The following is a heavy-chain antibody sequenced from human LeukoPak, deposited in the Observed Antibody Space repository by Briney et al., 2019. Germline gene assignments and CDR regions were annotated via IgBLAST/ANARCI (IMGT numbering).Heavy chain of an antibody. CDR2: ISYDGSNK. CDR3: ARDRMGAGDYVPYYYYGMDV. Sequence: GGSLRLSCAASGFTFSSYAMHWVRQAPGKGLEWVAVISYDGSNKYYADSVKGRFTTSRDNSKNTLYLQMNSLRAEDTAVYYCARDRMGAGDYVPYYYYGMDVWGQGTTVTVSS. CDR1: GFTFSSYA. J-gene: IGHJ6*02. D-gene: IGHD4-17*01. V-gene: IGHV3-30-3*01.